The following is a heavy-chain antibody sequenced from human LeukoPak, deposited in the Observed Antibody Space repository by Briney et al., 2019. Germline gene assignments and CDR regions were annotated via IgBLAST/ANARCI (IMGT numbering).Heavy chain of an antibody. J-gene: IGHJ4*02. D-gene: IGHD3-16*01. CDR2: ISGSGGST. CDR1: GFTFSSYA. V-gene: IGHV3-23*01. CDR3: AKEGPEGTEYYDYIRGNNGVDY. Sequence: GGSLRLSCAASGFTFSSYAMSWVRQAPGKGLEWVSAISGSGGSTYYADSVKGRFTISRDNSKNTLYLQMNSLRAEDTAVYYCAKEGPEGTEYYDYIRGNNGVDYWGQGTLDTVSS.